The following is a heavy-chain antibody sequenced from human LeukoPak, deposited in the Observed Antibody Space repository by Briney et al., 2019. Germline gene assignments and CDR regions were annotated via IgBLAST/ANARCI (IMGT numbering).Heavy chain of an antibody. Sequence: GGSLRLSCAASGFTFSSYEMNWVRQAPGKGLEWVSAISGSGGSTYYADSVKGRFTISRDNSKNTLYLQMNSLRAEDTAVYYCAKDRGVWYYFDYWGQGTLVTVSS. V-gene: IGHV3-23*01. D-gene: IGHD2-21*02. CDR1: GFTFSSYE. CDR3: AKDRGVWYYFDY. J-gene: IGHJ4*02. CDR2: ISGSGGST.